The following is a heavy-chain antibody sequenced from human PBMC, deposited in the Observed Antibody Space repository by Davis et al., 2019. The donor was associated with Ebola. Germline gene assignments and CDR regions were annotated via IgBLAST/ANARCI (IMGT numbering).Heavy chain of an antibody. Sequence: KFQGRVTITRDTSASTAYMELSSLRSEDTAVYYCARAKGGASGWFDPWGQGTLVTVSS. J-gene: IGHJ5*02. V-gene: IGHV1-3*01. CDR3: ARAKGGASGWFDP. D-gene: IGHD3-16*01.